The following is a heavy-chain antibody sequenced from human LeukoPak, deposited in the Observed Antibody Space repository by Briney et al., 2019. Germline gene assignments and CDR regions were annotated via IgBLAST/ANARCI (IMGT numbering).Heavy chain of an antibody. CDR3: ARRRYSGSSQHFDY. Sequence: GGSLRLSCAASGFTFSSYGMNWVRQAPGKGLEWVAFIRYDGSIKYSADSVKGRFTISRDNAKNSLYLQMNSLRAEDTAVYYCARRRYSGSSQHFDYWGQGTLVTVSS. V-gene: IGHV3-30*02. J-gene: IGHJ4*02. D-gene: IGHD1-26*01. CDR1: GFTFSSYG. CDR2: IRYDGSIK.